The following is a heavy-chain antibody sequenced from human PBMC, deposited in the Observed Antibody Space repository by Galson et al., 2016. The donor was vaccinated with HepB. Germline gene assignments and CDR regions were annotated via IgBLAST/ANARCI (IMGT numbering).Heavy chain of an antibody. V-gene: IGHV4-4*07. Sequence: SETLSLTCSVPVGSIRGFYWSWIRQPAGKGLEWIGRIYSTGSTTYNPSLKSRVIVSVDVSKSQFSLTLKSVTAADTAVYYCARGGAHCTGTSGLGIFDTWGRGAPVTVSS. CDR2: IYSTGST. D-gene: IGHD2-8*02. J-gene: IGHJ5*02. CDR1: VGSIRGFY. CDR3: ARGGAHCTGTSGLGIFDT.